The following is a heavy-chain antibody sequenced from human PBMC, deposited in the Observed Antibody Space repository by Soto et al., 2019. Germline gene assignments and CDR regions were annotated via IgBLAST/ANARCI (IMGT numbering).Heavy chain of an antibody. D-gene: IGHD4-17*01. CDR2: INHSGST. V-gene: IGHV4-34*01. Sequence: SETLSLTCAVYGGSFSGYYWSWIRQPPGKGLEWIGEINHSGSTNYNPSLKSRVTISVDTSKNQFSLKLSSVTAADTAVYYCASTRATTVKFWWFDPWGQGTLVTVSS. J-gene: IGHJ5*02. CDR3: ASTRATTVKFWWFDP. CDR1: GGSFSGYY.